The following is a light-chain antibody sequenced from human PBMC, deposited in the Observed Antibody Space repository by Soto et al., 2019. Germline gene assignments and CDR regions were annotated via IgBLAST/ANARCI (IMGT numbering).Light chain of an antibody. Sequence: EIVLTQSPGILSLSPGERATLSCRASQSVSTSYLAWYQQKPGQAPRLLIYGASNRATGIPDRFSASGSKTDFTLTISRLEPEDFAVYYCQQYGSSPPYTFGQWTKLEMK. CDR3: QQYGSSPPYT. CDR2: GAS. CDR1: QSVSTSY. V-gene: IGKV3-20*01. J-gene: IGKJ2*01.